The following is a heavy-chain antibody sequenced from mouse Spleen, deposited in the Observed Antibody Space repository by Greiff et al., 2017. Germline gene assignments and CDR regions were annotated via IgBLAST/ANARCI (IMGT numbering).Heavy chain of an antibody. Sequence: EVMLVESGGGLVKPGGSLKLSCAASGFTFSSYGMSWVRQTPEKRLEWVATISGGGSYTYYPDSVKGRFTISRDNAKNNLYLQMSSLRSEDTALYYCAGSSYDYAMDYWGQGTSVTVSS. V-gene: IGHV5-9-2*01. J-gene: IGHJ4*01. CDR3: AGSSYDYAMDY. CDR1: GFTFSSYG. CDR2: ISGGGSYT. D-gene: IGHD1-1*01.